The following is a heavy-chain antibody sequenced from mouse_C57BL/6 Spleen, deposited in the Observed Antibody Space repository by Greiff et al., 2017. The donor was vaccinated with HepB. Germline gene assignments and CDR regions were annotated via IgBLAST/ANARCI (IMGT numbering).Heavy chain of an antibody. CDR3: ARSPTFYYFDY. D-gene: IGHD4-1*02. CDR1: GYAFSSSW. J-gene: IGHJ2*01. CDR2: IYPGDGDT. V-gene: IGHV1-82*01. Sequence: VQLQESGPELVKPGASVKISCKASGYAFSSSWMNWVKQRPGKGLGWIGRIYPGDGDTNYNGKFKGKATLTADKSSSTAYMQLSSLTSEDSAVYFCARSPTFYYFDYWGQGTTLTVSS.